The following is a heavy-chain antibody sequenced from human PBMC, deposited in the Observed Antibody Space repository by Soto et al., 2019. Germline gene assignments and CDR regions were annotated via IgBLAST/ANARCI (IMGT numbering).Heavy chain of an antibody. J-gene: IGHJ6*02. CDR1: GGSINSSSYF. V-gene: IGHV4-39*01. D-gene: IGHD6-13*01. CDR2: IYYSGST. Sequence: PSETLSLTCSVSGGSINSSSYFWGWVRQPPGKGLEWIGSIYYSGSTYYNPSLRSRVTISVDTSKNQFSLKLSSVTAADTAVFYCVRGEIAAVFLDVWGQGTTVTVSS. CDR3: VRGEIAAVFLDV.